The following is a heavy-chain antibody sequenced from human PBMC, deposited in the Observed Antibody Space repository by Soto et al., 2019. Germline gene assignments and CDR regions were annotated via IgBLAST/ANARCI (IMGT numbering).Heavy chain of an antibody. CDR3: SRGDSTACFKGVCPFFAHHDSDV. V-gene: IGHV1-2*04. J-gene: IGHJ2*01. CDR1: GYRFTEYH. CDR2: IKPKSGGT. Sequence: SVKRSSEASGYRFTEYHIHWLRQAPGQRIEWLGRIKPKSGGTSTAQKVQGWVTTNTDTSISTAFMELTRLTSDETAIYYCSRGDSTACFKGVCPFFAHHDSDVRGR. D-gene: IGHD5-18*01.